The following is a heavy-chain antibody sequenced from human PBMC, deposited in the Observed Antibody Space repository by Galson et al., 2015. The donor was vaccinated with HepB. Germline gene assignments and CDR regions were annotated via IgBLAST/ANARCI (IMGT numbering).Heavy chain of an antibody. Sequence: SLRLSCAAAGFNFSNYAMSWVRQAPGKGLEWVSVMRGSDYTYYADSVKGRFTISRDNSKNTLYLQVNSLRAEDTAVYYCARDRGYGDYLDYWGQGALVTVSS. CDR3: ARDRGYGDYLDY. J-gene: IGHJ4*02. CDR2: MRGSDYT. V-gene: IGHV3-23*01. D-gene: IGHD4-17*01. CDR1: GFNFSNYA.